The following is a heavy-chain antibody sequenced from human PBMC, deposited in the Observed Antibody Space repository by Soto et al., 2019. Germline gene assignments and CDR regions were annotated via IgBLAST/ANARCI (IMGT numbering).Heavy chain of an antibody. Sequence: GDSLKISFKGSGYSFAGYWITWVRQKPGKGLEWMGRIDPSDSQTYYSPSFRGHVTISVTKSITTVFLQWSSLRASDTAMYYCARQVYDSDTGPNFQYYFDSWGQGTPVTVSS. J-gene: IGHJ4*02. CDR3: ARQVYDSDTGPNFQYYFDS. D-gene: IGHD3-22*01. CDR2: IDPSDSQT. CDR1: GYSFAGYW. V-gene: IGHV5-10-1*01.